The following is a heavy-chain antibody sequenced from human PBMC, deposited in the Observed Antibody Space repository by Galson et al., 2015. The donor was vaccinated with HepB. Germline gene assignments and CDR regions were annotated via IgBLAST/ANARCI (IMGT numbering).Heavy chain of an antibody. Sequence: SLRLSCAASGFTFSSYSMNWVRQAPGKGLEWVSAISGSGGSTYYADSVKGRFTISRDNSKNTLYLQMNSLRAEDTAVYYCAKVALMYYDFWSDPGKFDYWGQGTLVTVSS. V-gene: IGHV3-23*01. D-gene: IGHD3-3*01. J-gene: IGHJ4*02. CDR2: ISGSGGST. CDR1: GFTFSSYS. CDR3: AKVALMYYDFWSDPGKFDY.